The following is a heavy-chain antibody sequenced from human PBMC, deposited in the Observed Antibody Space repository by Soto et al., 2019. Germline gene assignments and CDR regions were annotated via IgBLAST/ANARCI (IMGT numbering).Heavy chain of an antibody. V-gene: IGHV3-21*01. D-gene: IGHD1-20*01. CDR1: GFTFSSYS. Sequence: PGGSLRLSCVASGFTFSSYSRNCVRQAPGKGLEWVSSISSSSSYIYYADSVKGRFTISRDNAKNSLYLQMNSLRAEDTAVYYREREHNWNAVDIWGQGTMVTVSS. CDR3: EREHNWNAVDI. CDR2: ISSSSSYI. J-gene: IGHJ3*02.